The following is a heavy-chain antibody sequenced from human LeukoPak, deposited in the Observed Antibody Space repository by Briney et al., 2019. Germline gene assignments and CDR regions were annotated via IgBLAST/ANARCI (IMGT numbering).Heavy chain of an antibody. J-gene: IGHJ4*02. Sequence: GGSLRLSCAASGFTFSSYGMHWVRQAPGKGLEWVAVISYDGSNKYYADSVKGRFTISRDNSKNTLYLQMNSLRAEDTAVYYCAKVPYVGGHFDYWGQGTLVTVSS. CDR1: GFTFSSYG. CDR3: AKVPYVGGHFDY. D-gene: IGHD3-16*01. CDR2: ISYDGSNK. V-gene: IGHV3-30*18.